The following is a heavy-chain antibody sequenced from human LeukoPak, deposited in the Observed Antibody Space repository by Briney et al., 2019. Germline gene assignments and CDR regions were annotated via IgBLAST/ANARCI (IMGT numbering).Heavy chain of an antibody. CDR1: GFTFSGSA. D-gene: IGHD3-22*01. Sequence: PGGSLRLSRAASGFTFSGSAMHWVRQASGKGLEWVGRIRSKANSYATAYAASVKGRFTISRDDSKNTAYLQMNSLKTEDTAVYYCTSPFSYYDSSGYYYYGMDVWGQGTTVTVSS. CDR2: IRSKANSYAT. CDR3: TSPFSYYDSSGYYYYGMDV. J-gene: IGHJ6*02. V-gene: IGHV3-73*01.